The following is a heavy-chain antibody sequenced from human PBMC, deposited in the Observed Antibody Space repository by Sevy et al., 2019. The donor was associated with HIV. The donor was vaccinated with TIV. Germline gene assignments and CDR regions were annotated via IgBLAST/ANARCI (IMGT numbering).Heavy chain of an antibody. V-gene: IGHV1-18*01. J-gene: IGHJ3*02. CDR1: GYTFTSYG. CDR3: ARALVTTYADDAFDI. Sequence: ASVKVSCKASGYTFTSYGISWVRQAPGQGLEWMGWISAYNGNTNYAQKLQGRVTMTTDTSTSTAYMELRGLRSDDTAVYYCARALVTTYADDAFDIWGQGTMVTVSS. CDR2: ISAYNGNT. D-gene: IGHD4-17*01.